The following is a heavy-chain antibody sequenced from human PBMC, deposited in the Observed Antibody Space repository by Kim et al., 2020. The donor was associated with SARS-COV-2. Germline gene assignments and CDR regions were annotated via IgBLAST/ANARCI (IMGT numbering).Heavy chain of an antibody. Sequence: QLQLQESGPGLVKPSETLSLTCTVSGGSISSSSYYWGWIRQPPGKGLEWIGSIYYSGSTYYNPSLKSRVTISVDTSKNQFSLKLSSVTAADRAVYYCVSLGAGGAFGGVIVIPGVLNVWGQG. J-gene: IGHJ6*02. CDR3: VSLGAGGAFGGVIVIPGVLNV. CDR2: IYYSGST. CDR1: GGSISSSSYY. D-gene: IGHD3-16*02. V-gene: IGHV4-39*01.